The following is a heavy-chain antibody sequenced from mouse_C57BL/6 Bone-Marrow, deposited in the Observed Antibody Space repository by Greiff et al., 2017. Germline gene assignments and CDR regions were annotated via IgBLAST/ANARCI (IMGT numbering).Heavy chain of an antibody. Sequence: VQLQQSGAELVKPGASVKISCKASGYAFSSYWMNWVKQRPGKGLEWIGQIYPGDGDTNYNGKFKGRATLTADKSSSTAYMQLSSLTSEDSAVYFCARSGGSSPYFDVWGTGTTVTVSS. CDR1: GYAFSSYW. CDR2: IYPGDGDT. D-gene: IGHD1-1*01. V-gene: IGHV1-80*01. CDR3: ARSGGSSPYFDV. J-gene: IGHJ1*03.